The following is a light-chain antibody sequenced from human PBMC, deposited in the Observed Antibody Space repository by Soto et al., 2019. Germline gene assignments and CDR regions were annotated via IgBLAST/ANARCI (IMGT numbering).Light chain of an antibody. Sequence: EIVLTQSPATLSLSPGEIATLSCRASQSVSSYLAWYQQKPGQAPRFLIYDASNRATGIPARFSGSGSGTDFTLTISSLEPEDFAVYYCQQRSNWPPDLTFGGGTKVDIK. J-gene: IGKJ4*01. CDR1: QSVSSY. CDR2: DAS. CDR3: QQRSNWPPDLT. V-gene: IGKV3-11*01.